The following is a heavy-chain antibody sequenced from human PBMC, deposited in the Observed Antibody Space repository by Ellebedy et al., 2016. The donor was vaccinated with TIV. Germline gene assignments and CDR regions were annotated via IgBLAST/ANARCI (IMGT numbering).Heavy chain of an antibody. CDR1: GFPFSKYW. CDR3: ARLGASHCSGAICYSGDPDY. CDR2: IHKHGSEE. V-gene: IGHV3-7*01. Sequence: GESLKISXVSSGFPFSKYWMNWVRQAPGKGLEWVASIHKHGSEEYYVDSVKGRFTISRDNSKNTLFLQMNSLRAEDTAVYYCARLGASHCSGAICYSGDPDYWGQGIRVTVSS. J-gene: IGHJ4*02. D-gene: IGHD2-15*01.